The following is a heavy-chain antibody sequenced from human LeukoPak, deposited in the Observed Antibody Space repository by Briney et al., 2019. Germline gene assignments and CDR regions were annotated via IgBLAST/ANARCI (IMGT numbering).Heavy chain of an antibody. D-gene: IGHD6-13*01. CDR1: GFTFSSYW. Sequence: PGGSLRLSCAASGFTFSSYWMSWVRQAPGKGLEWVANIKQDGSEKYYVDSVKGRFTISRDNAKNSLYLQMNSLRAEDTAVYYCASIAASVAFDIWGQGTMVTVSS. CDR2: IKQDGSEK. CDR3: ASIAASVAFDI. J-gene: IGHJ3*02. V-gene: IGHV3-7*01.